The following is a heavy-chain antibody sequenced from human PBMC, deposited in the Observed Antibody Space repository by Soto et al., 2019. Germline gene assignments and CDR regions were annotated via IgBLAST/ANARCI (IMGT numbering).Heavy chain of an antibody. J-gene: IGHJ4*02. CDR2: IWYDGSNK. CDR3: ARDGYCSGGSCYSVPVFDY. CDR1: GFTFSSYG. V-gene: IGHV3-33*01. D-gene: IGHD2-15*01. Sequence: QVQLVESGGGVVQPGRSLRLSCAASGFTFSSYGMHWVRQAPGKGLEWVAVIWYDGSNKYYADSVKGRFTISRDNSKNTPYLEMNSPRAQDTAVYYCARDGYCSGGSCYSVPVFDYWGQGTLVTVSS.